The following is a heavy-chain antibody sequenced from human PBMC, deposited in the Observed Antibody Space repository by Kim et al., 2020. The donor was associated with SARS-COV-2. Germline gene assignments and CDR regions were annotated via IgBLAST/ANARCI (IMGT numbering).Heavy chain of an antibody. CDR2: ISWDGGST. V-gene: IGHV3-43*01. CDR3: AKGGANMVRGVLDY. CDR1: GFTFDDYT. Sequence: GGSLRLSCAASGFTFDDYTMHWVRQSPGKGLEWVSLISWDGGSTHYADSVKGRFTISRDNSKNSLYLQMNTLRIEDTALYYCAKGGANMVRGVLDYWGQG. J-gene: IGHJ4*02. D-gene: IGHD3-10*01.